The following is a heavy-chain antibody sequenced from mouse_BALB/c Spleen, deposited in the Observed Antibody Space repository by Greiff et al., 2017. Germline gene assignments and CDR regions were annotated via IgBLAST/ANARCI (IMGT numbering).Heavy chain of an antibody. Sequence: EVQLQQSGAELVKPGASVKLSCTASGFNIKDTYMHWVKQRPEQGLEWIGRIDPANGNTKYDPKFQGKATITADTSSNTAYLQLSSLTSEDTAVYYCAKGTGTDDGGQGTTLTVSS. J-gene: IGHJ2*01. CDR3: AKGTGTDD. V-gene: IGHV14-3*02. D-gene: IGHD4-1*01. CDR2: IDPANGNT. CDR1: GFNIKDTY.